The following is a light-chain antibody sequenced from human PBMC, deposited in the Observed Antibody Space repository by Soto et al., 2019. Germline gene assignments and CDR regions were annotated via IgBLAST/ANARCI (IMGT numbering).Light chain of an antibody. V-gene: IGLV1-51*01. CDR1: SSNIGNKD. CDR2: DNN. CDR3: ATWDTSLRGGV. J-gene: IGLJ2*01. Sequence: QSVLTQPPSVSAASGQKVTIYCSGSSSNIGNKDVSWYQQLPGIAPKLLIYDNNKRPSGIPDRFSGSKSGTSATLGITGLQTGDEGDYYCATWDTSLRGGVFGGGTKVTVL.